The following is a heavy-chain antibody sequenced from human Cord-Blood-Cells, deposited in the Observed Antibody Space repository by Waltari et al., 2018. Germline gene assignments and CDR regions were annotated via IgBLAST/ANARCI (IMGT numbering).Heavy chain of an antibody. V-gene: IGHV3-30*02. CDR2: IRYDGSNK. D-gene: IGHD2-2*01. J-gene: IGHJ4*02. CDR1: GFTSRSYV. CDR3: AKFVVPAANHFDY. Sequence: QVQLVESGGGVVQPGGSLRLSCAAPGFTSRSYVMHWVRQAPGKGLEWVAFIRYDGSNKYYADSVKGRFTISRDNSKNTLYLQMNSLRAEDTAVYYCAKFVVPAANHFDYWGQGTLVTVSS.